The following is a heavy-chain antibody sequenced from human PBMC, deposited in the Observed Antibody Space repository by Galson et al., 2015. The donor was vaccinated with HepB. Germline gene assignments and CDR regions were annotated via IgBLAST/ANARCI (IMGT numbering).Heavy chain of an antibody. CDR2: IIPIFGTA. CDR1: GGTFSSYA. V-gene: IGHV1-69*13. Sequence: SVKVSCKASGGTFSSYAISWVRQAPGQGLEWMGGIIPIFGTANYAQKFQGRVTITADESTSTAYMELSSLRSEDTAVYYCARTTMVRGVTPLNHYYYGMDVWGQGTTVTVSS. D-gene: IGHD3-10*01. CDR3: ARTTMVRGVTPLNHYYYGMDV. J-gene: IGHJ6*02.